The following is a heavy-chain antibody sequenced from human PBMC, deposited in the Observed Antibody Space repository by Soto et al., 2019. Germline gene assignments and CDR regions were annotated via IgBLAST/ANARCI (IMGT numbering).Heavy chain of an antibody. V-gene: IGHV4-59*01. Sequence: SETLSLPCSPSGGSPSEYIWSWFRQSPGKGREWIGYIYYLGSTDYNPSLKSRVTISVDTSKRQFSLRLTSVTAADTAVYYCARDGYDGSGSPYPAYWGPGTQVTVSS. CDR2: IYYLGST. CDR1: GGSPSEYI. CDR3: ARDGYDGSGSPYPAY. J-gene: IGHJ4*02. D-gene: IGHD3-10*01.